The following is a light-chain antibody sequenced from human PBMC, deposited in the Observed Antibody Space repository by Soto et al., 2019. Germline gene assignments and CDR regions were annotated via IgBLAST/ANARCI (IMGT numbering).Light chain of an antibody. Sequence: DIQMTQSPSSVSASVGDRVTITCRASQGITNRLAWYQQKPGKAPKLLIYEASSLQSGVPPRISGSGSGTDFTLTISSLQPEDFATYYCQQANSFPITFGQGTRLEIK. V-gene: IGKV1D-12*01. CDR1: QGITNR. CDR3: QQANSFPIT. J-gene: IGKJ5*01. CDR2: EAS.